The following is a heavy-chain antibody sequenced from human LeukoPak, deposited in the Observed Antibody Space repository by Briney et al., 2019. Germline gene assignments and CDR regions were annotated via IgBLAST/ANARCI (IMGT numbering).Heavy chain of an antibody. Sequence: ASVKVSCKTSGYTFNSYGISWVRQAPGQGLEWMGWISAYNGYTNYAQKLQGRVTMTTDASTSTAYMELRSLRSDDTAVYYCARGKDYGDYDYWGQGTLVTVSS. D-gene: IGHD4-17*01. V-gene: IGHV1-18*01. CDR2: ISAYNGYT. CDR1: GYTFNSYG. J-gene: IGHJ4*02. CDR3: ARGKDYGDYDY.